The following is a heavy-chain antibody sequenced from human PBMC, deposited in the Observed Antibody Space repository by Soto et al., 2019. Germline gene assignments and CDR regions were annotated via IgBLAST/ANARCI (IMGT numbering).Heavy chain of an antibody. V-gene: IGHV3-23*01. CDR1: GFTFSSYA. J-gene: IGHJ4*02. Sequence: GGSLRLSCAASGFTFSSYAMSWVRQAPGKGLEWVSAISGGGGSTYYADSVKGRFTISRDNSKNTLYLQMNSLRAEDTAVYYCAKILHVVVVVAATPYYFDYWGQGTLVTVSS. CDR3: AKILHVVVVVAATPYYFDY. CDR2: ISGGGGST. D-gene: IGHD2-15*01.